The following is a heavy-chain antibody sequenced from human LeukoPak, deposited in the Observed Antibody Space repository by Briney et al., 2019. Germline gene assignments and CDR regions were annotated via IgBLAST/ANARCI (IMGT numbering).Heavy chain of an antibody. Sequence: SETLSLTCTVSGGSISSGDYYWSWIRQPPGKGLEWIGYIYYSGSTYYNPSLKSRVTISVDTSKNQFSLKLSSVTAADTAVYSCARGGERYYGSGSSYYSDYWGQGTLVTVSS. D-gene: IGHD3-10*01. V-gene: IGHV4-30-4*08. J-gene: IGHJ4*02. CDR2: IYYSGST. CDR3: ARGGERYYGSGSSYYSDY. CDR1: GGSISSGDYY.